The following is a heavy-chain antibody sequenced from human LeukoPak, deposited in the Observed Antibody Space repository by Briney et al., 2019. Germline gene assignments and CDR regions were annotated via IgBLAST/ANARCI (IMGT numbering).Heavy chain of an antibody. V-gene: IGHV4-4*07. D-gene: IGHD2-15*01. CDR2: IYTSGRT. CDR1: GGSISRYY. J-gene: IGHJ4*02. CDR3: AREIVVVVAWRGYFDY. Sequence: SETLSLACTVSGGSISRYYWSWIRQPAGRGRDWIGRIYTSGRTNYNPSLKSRVSMSVDTYKNQFSLKLRSVTAADTAVYYCAREIVVVVAWRGYFDYWGQGPLVTVSS.